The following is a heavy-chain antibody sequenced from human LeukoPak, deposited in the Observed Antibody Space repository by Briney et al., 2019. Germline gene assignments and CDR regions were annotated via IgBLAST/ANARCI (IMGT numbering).Heavy chain of an antibody. Sequence: SQTLSLTCTVSGGSISRGSYYWSWIRQPAGKGLEWIGRIYTSGSTNYHPSLKSRVTMSVDTSKNQFSLKLSSVTAADTAVYYCGGGEVPNAFDIWGQGTMVTVSS. CDR3: GGGEVPNAFDI. CDR1: GGSISRGSYY. J-gene: IGHJ3*02. D-gene: IGHD2-21*01. V-gene: IGHV4-61*02. CDR2: IYTSGST.